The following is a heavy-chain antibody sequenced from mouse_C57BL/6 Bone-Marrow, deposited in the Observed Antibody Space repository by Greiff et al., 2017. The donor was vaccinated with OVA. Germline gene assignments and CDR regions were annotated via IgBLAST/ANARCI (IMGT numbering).Heavy chain of an antibody. V-gene: IGHV6-6*01. CDR3: TRGGDYDGAWFAY. D-gene: IGHD2-4*01. Sequence: DVMLVESGGGLVQPGGSMKLSCAASGFTFSDAWMDWVRQSPEKGLEWVAEIRNKANNHATYYAESVKGRFTISRDDSKSSVYLQMNSLRAEDTGIYYCTRGGDYDGAWFAYWGQGTLVTVSA. CDR1: GFTFSDAW. CDR2: IRNKANNHAT. J-gene: IGHJ3*01.